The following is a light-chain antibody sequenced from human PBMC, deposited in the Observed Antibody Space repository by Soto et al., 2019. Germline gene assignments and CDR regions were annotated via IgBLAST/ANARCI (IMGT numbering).Light chain of an antibody. J-gene: IGLJ1*01. Sequence: QSVLTQPASVSGSPGQSITISCTGTSSDVGAYNYVSWYQQQSGKAPKLNIHEVTNRPSGVSNRFSGSKSGNTVSLTISGLQAEDEADYYCSSFTTSRAYVFGIGTKVTVL. V-gene: IGLV2-14*01. CDR2: EVT. CDR1: SSDVGAYNY. CDR3: SSFTTSRAYV.